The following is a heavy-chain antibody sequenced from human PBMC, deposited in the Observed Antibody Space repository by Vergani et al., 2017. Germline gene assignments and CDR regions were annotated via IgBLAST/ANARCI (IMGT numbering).Heavy chain of an antibody. J-gene: IGHJ6*02. CDR1: GGSFNTYY. CDR3: ARVMYRDEASTYYRLEGMDI. CDR2: IYSTGST. Sequence: QVQLEESGPGLVKPSETLSLTCTVSGGSFNTYYWRWIRQSPGKRLEWVGYIYSTGSTNYNPSLNSRVTMSVDTSKNQFSLKLRSVTAADTAVYFCARVMYRDEASTYYRLEGMDIWGQGTTVTISS. V-gene: IGHV4-59*13. D-gene: IGHD3-10*01.